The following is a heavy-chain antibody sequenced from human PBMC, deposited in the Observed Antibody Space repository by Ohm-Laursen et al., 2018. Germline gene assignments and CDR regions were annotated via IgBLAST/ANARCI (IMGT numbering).Heavy chain of an antibody. CDR3: AREVSDDLGYYGMDV. CDR2: ISGSGGST. D-gene: IGHD3-3*01. V-gene: IGHV3-23*01. Sequence: SLRLSCAASGFTFSSYAMSWVRQAPGKGLEWVSAISGSGGSTYYADSVKGRFTISRDNSKNTLYLQMNSLRAEDTAVYYCAREVSDDLGYYGMDVWGQGTTVTVSS. J-gene: IGHJ6*02. CDR1: GFTFSSYA.